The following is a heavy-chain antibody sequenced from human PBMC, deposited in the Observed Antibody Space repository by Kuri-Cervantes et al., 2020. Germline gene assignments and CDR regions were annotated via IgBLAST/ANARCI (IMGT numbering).Heavy chain of an antibody. Sequence: VSVKVSCKASGYTFTGYYMHWVRQAPGQGLEWMGWINPNSGGTNYAQKFQGRVTMTRDTSISTAYMELSRLRSDDTAVYYCSRTYYDYVWDFDYWGQGTLVTVSS. D-gene: IGHD3-16*01. V-gene: IGHV1-2*02. CDR1: GYTFTGYY. J-gene: IGHJ4*02. CDR3: SRTYYDYVWDFDY. CDR2: INPNSGGT.